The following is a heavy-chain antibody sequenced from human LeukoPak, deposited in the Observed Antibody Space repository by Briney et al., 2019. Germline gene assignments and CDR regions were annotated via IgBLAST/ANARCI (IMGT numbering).Heavy chain of an antibody. Sequence: GGSLRLSCAASGFIFSDYYMSWIRQAPGKGLEWVSYISSAGSSGGSITYYADSVKGRFTISRDNAKNSLYLQMNSLRAEDSAVYYCAKFHGYRSTWSPLDYWGQGTLVPVSS. CDR3: AKFHGYRSTWSPLDY. CDR2: ISSAGSSGGSIT. D-gene: IGHD6-13*01. J-gene: IGHJ4*02. CDR1: GFIFSDYY. V-gene: IGHV3-11*04.